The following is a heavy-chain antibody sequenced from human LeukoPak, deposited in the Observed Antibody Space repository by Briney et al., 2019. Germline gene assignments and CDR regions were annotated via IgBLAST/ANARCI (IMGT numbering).Heavy chain of an antibody. D-gene: IGHD1-14*01. CDR1: GFTFSRYS. V-gene: IGHV3-21*01. J-gene: IGHJ4*02. CDR2: ISSSSSYI. CDR3: ARDKQYNTSPTHLDY. Sequence: PGGSLRLSCAASGFTFSRYSMNWVRQAPGKGLEWVSCISSSSSYIYYANSVKGRFTISRDNAKNSLYLQMNSLRAEDTAVYYCARDKQYNTSPTHLDYWGQGTLVTVSS.